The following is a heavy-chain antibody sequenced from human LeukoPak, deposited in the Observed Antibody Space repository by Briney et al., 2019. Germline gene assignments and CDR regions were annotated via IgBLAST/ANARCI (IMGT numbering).Heavy chain of an antibody. V-gene: IGHV3-9*01. CDR3: AKDLLAAAGIVGSTAYFDY. Sequence: GGSLRLSCAASGFTFDDYAMHWVRQAPGKGLEWVSGVSWNSGSIGYADSVKGRFTISRDNAKNSLYLQMNSLRAEDTALYYCAKDLLAAAGIVGSTAYFDYWGQGTLVTVSS. J-gene: IGHJ4*02. CDR1: GFTFDDYA. D-gene: IGHD6-13*01. CDR2: VSWNSGSI.